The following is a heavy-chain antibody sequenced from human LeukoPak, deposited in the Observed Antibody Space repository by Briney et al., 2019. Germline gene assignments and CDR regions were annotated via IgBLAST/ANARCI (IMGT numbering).Heavy chain of an antibody. CDR2: IYYSVST. CDR1: AGSIISFY. D-gene: IGHD5-24*01. J-gene: IGHJ4*02. CDR3: PRCVEMATIRD. V-gene: IGHV4-59*01. Sequence: SETLSLTCTVSAGSIISFYCSWIRQPPGKGLEWIGCIYYSVSTNYHTSLGSRATISVATSKNQFSLNLTSVTAADAAVYYFPRCVEMATIRDWGRGTLVSVSS.